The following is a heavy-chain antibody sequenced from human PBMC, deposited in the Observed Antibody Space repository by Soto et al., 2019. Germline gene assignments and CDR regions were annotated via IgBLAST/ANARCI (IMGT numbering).Heavy chain of an antibody. CDR2: IYTSGST. V-gene: IGHV4-4*07. J-gene: IGHJ3*02. Sequence: QVQLQESGPGLVKPSETLSLTCTVSGGSISSYYWSWIRQPAGKGLEWIGRIYTSGSTNYNPSLKSRVTMSVDTSKNQFSLKLSSVTAADTAVYYCARDCPYIAAYDAFDIWGQGTMVTVSS. CDR1: GGSISSYY. CDR3: ARDCPYIAAYDAFDI. D-gene: IGHD6-6*01.